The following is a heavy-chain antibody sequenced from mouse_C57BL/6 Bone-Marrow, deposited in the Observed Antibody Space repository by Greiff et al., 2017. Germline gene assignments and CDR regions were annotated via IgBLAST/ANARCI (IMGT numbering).Heavy chain of an antibody. CDR3: ASYGCFGY. CDR2: IDPENGDT. D-gene: IGHD2-2*01. V-gene: IGHV14-4*01. CDR1: GFNIKDDY. Sequence: VQLQQSGAELVRPGASVKLSCTASGFNIKDDYMHWVKQRPEQGLEWIGGIDPENGDTEYASKFQGKATITADTSSNTAYLHLSSLTSEDTAVCYSASYGCFGYWGQGTTLTVSS. J-gene: IGHJ2*01.